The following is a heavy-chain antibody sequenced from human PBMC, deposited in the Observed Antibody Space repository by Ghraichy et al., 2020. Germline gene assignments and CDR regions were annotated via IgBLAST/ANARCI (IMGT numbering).Heavy chain of an antibody. V-gene: IGHV1-18*01. CDR3: ARERDEVLWFGGGGMDV. CDR2: ISAYNGNT. D-gene: IGHD3-10*01. J-gene: IGHJ6*02. Sequence: ASVKVSCKASGYTFTSYGISWVRQAPGQGLEWMGWISAYNGNTNYAQKLQGRVTMTTDTSTSTAYMELRSLRSDDTAVYYCARERDEVLWFGGGGMDVWGQGTTVTVSS. CDR1: GYTFTSYG.